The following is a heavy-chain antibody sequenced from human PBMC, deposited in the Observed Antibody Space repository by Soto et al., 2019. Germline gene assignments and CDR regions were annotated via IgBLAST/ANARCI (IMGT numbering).Heavy chain of an antibody. D-gene: IGHD3-22*01. J-gene: IGHJ5*02. CDR1: GYSFPSYW. CDR2: VYPGDSDT. CDR3: AKPVDSSGYYPGEWFDP. Sequence: GESLKISCKGSGYSFPSYWIGWVRQMPGKGREWMGIVYPGDSDTRYSPSFQGQVTIPADKSISTAYLQWSSLKASDTAVYYCAKPVDSSGYYPGEWFDPWGQGTLVTVSS. V-gene: IGHV5-51*01.